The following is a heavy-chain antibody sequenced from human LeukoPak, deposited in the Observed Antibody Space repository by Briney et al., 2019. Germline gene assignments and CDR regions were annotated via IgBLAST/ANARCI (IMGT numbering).Heavy chain of an antibody. CDR2: INQDGGDT. J-gene: IGHJ4*02. D-gene: IGHD3-9*01. CDR1: GFTFSFNW. V-gene: IGHV3-7*01. Sequence: GGSLRLSCEASGFTFSFNWMSWVRQAPGKGLEWVANINQDGGDTYYVDSVKGRFTISRDNAKSSLYLRMSSLSAEDTAVYYCARVRYERRYFDWDPPYHFDHWGQGTLVTVSS. CDR3: ARVRYERRYFDWDPPYHFDH.